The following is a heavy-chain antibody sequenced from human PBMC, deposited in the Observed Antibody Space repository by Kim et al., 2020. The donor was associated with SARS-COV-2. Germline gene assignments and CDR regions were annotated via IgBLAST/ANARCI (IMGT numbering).Heavy chain of an antibody. J-gene: IGHJ6*02. CDR1: GFTFSSYS. CDR3: AREDRSANYYGLDV. Sequence: GGSLRLSCAASGFTFSSYSMIWVRQAPGRGLEWVSTITTDSNYIYYATSVKGRFTISRDNARHSLFLQMNSLRVDDTAVYYCAREDRSANYYGLDVWGQGTTVTVSS. CDR2: ITTDSNYI. V-gene: IGHV3-21*01.